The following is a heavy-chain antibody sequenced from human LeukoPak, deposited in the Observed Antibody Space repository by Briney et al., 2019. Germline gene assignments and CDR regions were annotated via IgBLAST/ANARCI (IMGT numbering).Heavy chain of an antibody. D-gene: IGHD3-22*01. V-gene: IGHV1-69*05. CDR3: ASQLFHLDSSGYSLDALDI. J-gene: IGHJ3*02. CDR1: GGTFSNYA. CDR2: ITPIFDTP. Sequence: SVKVSCKTSGGTFSNYAISWVRQAPGQGLEWMGVITPIFDTPNYAQKWQGRVTITTDESTSTAYMELRSLRSEDTAVYYCASQLFHLDSSGYSLDALDIWGQGTMVTVSS.